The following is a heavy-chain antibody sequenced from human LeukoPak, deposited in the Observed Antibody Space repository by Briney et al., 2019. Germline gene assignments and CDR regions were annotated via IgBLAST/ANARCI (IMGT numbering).Heavy chain of an antibody. CDR3: AKVVNSGNYYYFDY. CDR1: GFTFRSYA. CDR2: ISGNGRDT. J-gene: IGHJ4*02. V-gene: IGHV3-23*01. D-gene: IGHD1-26*01. Sequence: GGSLRLSCTASGFTFRSYARSWVGRARGKGQEWVSAISGNGRDTFYADSVKGRFNIARDNSKNTLYLQMNNLRAEDTAVYYCAKVVNSGNYYYFDYWGQGTLVTVSS.